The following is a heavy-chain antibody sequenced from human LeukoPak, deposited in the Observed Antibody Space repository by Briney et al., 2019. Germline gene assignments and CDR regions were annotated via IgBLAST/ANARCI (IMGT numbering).Heavy chain of an antibody. D-gene: IGHD3-3*01. Sequence: SETLSLTCTVSGGSISSYYWSWIRQPPGKGLEWIGYIYYSGTTNYNPSLKSRLTISVDTSKNQFSLKLSSVTAADTAVYYCAKDPHYDFWSGYWIDYWGQGTLVTVSS. J-gene: IGHJ4*02. CDR2: IYYSGTT. CDR1: GGSISSYY. V-gene: IGHV4-59*12. CDR3: AKDPHYDFWSGYWIDY.